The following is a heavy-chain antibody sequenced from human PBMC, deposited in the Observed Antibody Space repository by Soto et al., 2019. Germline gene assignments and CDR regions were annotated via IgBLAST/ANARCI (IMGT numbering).Heavy chain of an antibody. CDR2: ISGSGGST. CDR1: GFTFSSYA. CDR3: AKAARAYYGSGSYADY. V-gene: IGHV3-23*01. J-gene: IGHJ4*02. Sequence: GGSLRLSCAASGFTFSSYAMSWVRQAPGKGLEWVSAISGSGGSTYYADSVKGRFTISRDNSKNTLYLQMNSLRAEDTAVYYCAKAARAYYGSGSYADYWGQGTLVTVSS. D-gene: IGHD3-10*01.